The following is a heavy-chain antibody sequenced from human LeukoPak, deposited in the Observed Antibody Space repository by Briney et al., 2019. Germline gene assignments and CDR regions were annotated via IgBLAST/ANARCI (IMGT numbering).Heavy chain of an antibody. J-gene: IGHJ3*02. D-gene: IGHD3-16*01. Sequence: GESLQISCKGSGYSFTNYRIGWVRQMPGKGLEWMGIIYPGDSETRYSPSFQGQVTISADKSISTAYLQWSSLRASDTANCARVFGGGAGFAIWGQGTMVTVSS. CDR3: ARVFGGGAGFAI. CDR1: GYSFTNYR. V-gene: IGHV5-51*01. CDR2: IYPGDSET.